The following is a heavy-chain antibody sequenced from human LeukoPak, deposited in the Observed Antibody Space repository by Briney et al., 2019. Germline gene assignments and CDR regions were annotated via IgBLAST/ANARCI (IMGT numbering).Heavy chain of an antibody. J-gene: IGHJ6*02. CDR3: ARDYYYYNGMDV. CDR2: ISYDGSNK. Sequence: PGRSLRLSCAASGFTFSSYAMHWVRQAPGKGLEWVAVISYDGSNKYYADSVKGRFTISRDNSKNTLYLQMNSLRAEDTAVYYCARDYYYYNGMDVWGQGTTVTVSS. V-gene: IGHV3-30-3*01. CDR1: GFTFSSYA.